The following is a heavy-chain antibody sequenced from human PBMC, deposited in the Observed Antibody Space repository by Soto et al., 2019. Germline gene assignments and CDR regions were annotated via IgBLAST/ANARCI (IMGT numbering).Heavy chain of an antibody. J-gene: IGHJ6*02. CDR2: MNPNSGNT. CDR1: GYTFTSYD. D-gene: IGHD2-2*02. CDR3: ARGPLLSVRNIVLLPAAITMDV. Sequence: QVQLVQSGAEVKKPGASVKVSCKASGYTFTSYDINWVRQATGQGLEWMGWMNPNSGNTGYAQKFQGRVTMTRNTSISTAYMELSSLRSEDTAVYYCARGPLLSVRNIVLLPAAITMDVWGHGTTVTVSS. V-gene: IGHV1-8*01.